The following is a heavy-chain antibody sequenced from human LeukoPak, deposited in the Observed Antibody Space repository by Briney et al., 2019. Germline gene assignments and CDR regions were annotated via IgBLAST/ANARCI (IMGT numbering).Heavy chain of an antibody. Sequence: ASVKVSCKASGYTFTSYGISWVRQAPGQGLEWMGWISAYNGNTNYAQKLQGRVTMTTDTSTSTAYMELRSLRSDDTVVYYCARDHAAGTSGDYWGQGTLVTVSS. J-gene: IGHJ4*02. CDR3: ARDHAAGTSGDY. D-gene: IGHD6-13*01. CDR1: GYTFTSYG. V-gene: IGHV1-18*04. CDR2: ISAYNGNT.